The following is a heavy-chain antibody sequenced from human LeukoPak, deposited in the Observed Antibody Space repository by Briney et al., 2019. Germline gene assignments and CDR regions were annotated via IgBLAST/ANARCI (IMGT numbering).Heavy chain of an antibody. Sequence: GGSLRLSCAASGFTFSSYGMHWVRQAPGKGLEWVAVIWYDGSNKYYADSVKGRFTISRDNSKNTLYLQMNSLRAEDTAMYYCAKASYGDPTLIDYWGQGTLVTVSS. CDR3: AKASYGDPTLIDY. V-gene: IGHV3-33*06. D-gene: IGHD4-17*01. CDR1: GFTFSSYG. J-gene: IGHJ4*02. CDR2: IWYDGSNK.